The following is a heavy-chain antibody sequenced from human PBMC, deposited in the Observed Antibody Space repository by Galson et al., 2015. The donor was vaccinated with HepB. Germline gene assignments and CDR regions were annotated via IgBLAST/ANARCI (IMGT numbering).Heavy chain of an antibody. CDR1: GFTFNSYA. J-gene: IGHJ4*02. D-gene: IGHD1-1*01. CDR3: AKDLAAIGTRTFDY. CDR2: ISYDGSNK. V-gene: IGHV3-30*18. Sequence: LRLSCAASGFTFNSYAMHWVRQAPGKGLEWVAAISYDGSNKYSADSVKGRFTISRDNSKNTLYLQMNTLRVEVMAVYYCAKDLAAIGTRTFDYWGQGTLVTVSS.